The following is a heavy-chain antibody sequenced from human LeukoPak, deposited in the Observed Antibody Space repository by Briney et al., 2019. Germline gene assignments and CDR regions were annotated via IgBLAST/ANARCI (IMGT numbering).Heavy chain of an antibody. CDR2: INPNSGGT. J-gene: IGHJ4*02. Sequence: APVKVSCKASGYTFTGYYMHWVRQAPGQGLEWMGWINPNSGGTNYAQKFQGRVTMTRDTSISTAYMELSRLRSDDTAVYYCARDARRSYYYDSSEGGTYYFDYWGQGTLVTVSS. CDR3: ARDARRSYYYDSSEGGTYYFDY. D-gene: IGHD3-22*01. V-gene: IGHV1-2*02. CDR1: GYTFTGYY.